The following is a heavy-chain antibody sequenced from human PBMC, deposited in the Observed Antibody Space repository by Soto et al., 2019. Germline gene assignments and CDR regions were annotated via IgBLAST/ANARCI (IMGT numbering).Heavy chain of an antibody. Sequence: ASVKVSCKASGYTFTSYGISWVRQAPGQGLELMGWISAYNGNTNYAQKLQGRVTMTTDTSTSTAYMELRSLRSDDTAVYYCARDRPALDFWSGYYAGDFDYWGQGTLVTVSS. D-gene: IGHD3-3*01. CDR3: ARDRPALDFWSGYYAGDFDY. CDR2: ISAYNGNT. CDR1: GYTFTSYG. V-gene: IGHV1-18*01. J-gene: IGHJ4*02.